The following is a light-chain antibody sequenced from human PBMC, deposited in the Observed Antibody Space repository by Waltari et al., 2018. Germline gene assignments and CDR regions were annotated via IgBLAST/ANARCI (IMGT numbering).Light chain of an antibody. CDR3: QQYNSYSVLT. CDR2: KES. Sequence: RARQSISKCVGLYQQKTGEHPQRRIYKESTVESVVPAGVSGSGSWAEFSLTISSRQPDEFATYYCQQYNSYSVLTFGGGTKVEIK. V-gene: IGKV1-5*03. J-gene: IGKJ4*01. CDR1: QSISKC.